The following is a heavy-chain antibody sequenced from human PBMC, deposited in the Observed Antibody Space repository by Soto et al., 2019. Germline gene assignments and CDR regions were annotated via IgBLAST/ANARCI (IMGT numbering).Heavy chain of an antibody. CDR3: DRAESRRCNCFYGMDV. D-gene: IGHD3-3*01. CDR1: GFTFGSYW. CDR2: IKQDESEK. J-gene: IGHJ6*02. Sequence: EGSLRLSCAASGFTFGSYWMSWVRQAPGTGLESVANIKQDESEKYYVDSVKGRFTISRDNAKNSLYLQMNSLRAEETAVSYCDRAESRRCNCFYGMDVRGQGTTVTV. V-gene: IGHV3-7*03.